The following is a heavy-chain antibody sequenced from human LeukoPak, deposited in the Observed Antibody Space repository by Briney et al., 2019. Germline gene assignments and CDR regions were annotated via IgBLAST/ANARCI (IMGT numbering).Heavy chain of an antibody. CDR2: IYPGDSDT. V-gene: IGHV5-51*01. CDR3: ARREMATQPPFEY. CDR1: GYGFAIYW. J-gene: IGHJ4*02. D-gene: IGHD5-24*01. Sequence: GESLKISCKGSGYGFAIYWIGWVRQMPGKGLEWMGIIYPGDSDTRYSPSFQGQVTISADKSIGIAYLQWSSLKASDTAMYYCARREMATQPPFEYWGQGTLVTVSS.